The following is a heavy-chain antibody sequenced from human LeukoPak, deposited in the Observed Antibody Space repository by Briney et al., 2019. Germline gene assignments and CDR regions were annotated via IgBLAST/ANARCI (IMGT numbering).Heavy chain of an antibody. CDR2: IIPILGIA. CDR3: ARPYSSGWYDY. D-gene: IGHD6-19*01. V-gene: IGHV1-69*04. CDR1: GGTFSSYA. Sequence: SVKVSCKASGGTFSSYAISWVRQAPGQGLEWMGRIIPILGIANYAQKFQGRVTITADKSTSTAYMELRSLRSDDTAVYYCARPYSSGWYDYWGQGTLVTVSS. J-gene: IGHJ4*02.